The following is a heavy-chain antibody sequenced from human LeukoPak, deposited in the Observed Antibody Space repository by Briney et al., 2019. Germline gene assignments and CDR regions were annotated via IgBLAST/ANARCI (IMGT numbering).Heavy chain of an antibody. CDR3: ASRGSSSSWGGYYYGMDV. V-gene: IGHV1-2*02. CDR1: GYTFTGYY. D-gene: IGHD6-6*01. Sequence: ASVKVSCKASGYTFTGYYMHWVRQAPGQGLEWMGWINPNSGGTNYAQKFQGRVTMTRDTSISTAFMELNRLRSDDTAVYYCASRGSSSSWGGYYYGMDVWGQGTTVTVSS. CDR2: INPNSGGT. J-gene: IGHJ6*02.